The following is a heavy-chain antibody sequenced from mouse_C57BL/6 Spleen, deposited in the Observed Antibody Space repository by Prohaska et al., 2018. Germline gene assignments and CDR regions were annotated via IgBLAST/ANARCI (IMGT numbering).Heavy chain of an antibody. CDR3: VRHGNSYFDY. J-gene: IGHJ2*01. V-gene: IGHV10-1*01. CDR1: GFSFNTYA. Sequence: VESGGGLVQPTGSLKLSCAASGFSFNTYAMNWVRQAPGKGLEWVARIRSKSNNYATYYADSVKDRFTISRDDSESMLYLQMNNLKTENTAMYYCVRHGNSYFDYWGKGTTLTVSS. CDR2: IRSKSNNYAT. D-gene: IGHD2-1*01.